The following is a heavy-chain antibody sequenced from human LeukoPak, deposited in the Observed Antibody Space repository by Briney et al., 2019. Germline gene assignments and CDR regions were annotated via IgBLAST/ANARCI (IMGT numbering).Heavy chain of an antibody. D-gene: IGHD2-15*01. V-gene: IGHV4-34*01. CDR1: GGSFSGYY. Sequence: PSETLSLTCAVYGGSFSGYYWSWIRQPPGKGLEWIGEINHSGSTNYNPSLKSRVTISVDKSKNQFSLKLSSVTAADTAVYYCARVREAVGLKDWGQGTLVTVSS. CDR3: ARVREAVGLKD. J-gene: IGHJ4*02. CDR2: INHSGST.